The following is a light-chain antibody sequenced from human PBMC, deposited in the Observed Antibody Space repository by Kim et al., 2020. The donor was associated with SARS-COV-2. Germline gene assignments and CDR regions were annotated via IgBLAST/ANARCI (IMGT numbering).Light chain of an antibody. CDR2: VAS. V-gene: IGKV1-6*01. J-gene: IGKJ1*01. Sequence: ASVGDRVIITCRRSQGMRDDLGWYQQKPGKAPKLLMYVASSPQSGVPSRFSGSGSGTDFTLTISSLQPEDFATYYCLQYHNYPRTFGQGTKVDIK. CDR1: QGMRDD. CDR3: LQYHNYPRT.